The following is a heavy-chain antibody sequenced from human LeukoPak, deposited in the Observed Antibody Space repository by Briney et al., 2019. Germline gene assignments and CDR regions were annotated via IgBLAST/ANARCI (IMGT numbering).Heavy chain of an antibody. CDR2: ISYDGSNK. CDR1: GFTFSSYA. Sequence: GGSLRLSCAASGFTFSSYAMHWVRQAPGKGLEWVAVISYDGSNKNYADSAKGRFTISGDNSKNTLYLQMNSLRAEVSSVYYCARSPGILGTNYFDYWGKGNLVNVS. CDR3: ARSPGILGTNYFDY. J-gene: IGHJ4*02. V-gene: IGHV3-30*04. D-gene: IGHD1-26*01.